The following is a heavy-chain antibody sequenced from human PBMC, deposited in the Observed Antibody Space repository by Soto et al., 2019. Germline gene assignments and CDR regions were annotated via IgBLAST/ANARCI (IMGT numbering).Heavy chain of an antibody. V-gene: IGHV1-18*01. CDR1: GDPCTNFG. J-gene: IGHJ5*02. D-gene: IGHD3-10*01. CDR2: IATYNSNK. Sequence: HLVQSGPEVKKPGSSVTVSCKTSGDPCTNFGLSWVRQAPGKGLEWMGWIATYNSNKNYAQKFEGRLTLSAGTSTSTGYMELKSLEYDDTAVYYCARVLRGVVNWFDPWGQGTLVTVSS. CDR3: ARVLRGVVNWFDP.